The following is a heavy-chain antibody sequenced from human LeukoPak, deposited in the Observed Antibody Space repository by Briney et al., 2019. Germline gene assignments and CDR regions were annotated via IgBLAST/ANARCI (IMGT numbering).Heavy chain of an antibody. D-gene: IGHD4-17*01. CDR3: ARDLITVTSVY. J-gene: IGHJ4*02. Sequence: GGSLRLSCAASGFTFSSYAMPWVRQAPGKGLEWVAVISYDGSNKYYADSVKGRFTISRDNSKNTLYLQMNSLRAEDTAVYYCARDLITVTSVYWGQGTLVTVSS. V-gene: IGHV3-30-3*01. CDR1: GFTFSSYA. CDR2: ISYDGSNK.